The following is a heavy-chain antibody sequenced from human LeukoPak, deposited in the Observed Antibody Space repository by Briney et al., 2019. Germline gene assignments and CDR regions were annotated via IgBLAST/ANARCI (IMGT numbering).Heavy chain of an antibody. CDR1: GFTFSSYA. D-gene: IGHD1-26*01. Sequence: PGGSLRLSCAASGFTFSSYAMSWVRQAPGKGLEWVSAISGSGGSTYYADSVKGRFTISRDNSKNTLYLQMNSLRAEDTAVYYCAKLGYSGSYSPLLDFDYWGQGTLVTVSS. CDR3: AKLGYSGSYSPLLDFDY. V-gene: IGHV3-23*01. CDR2: ISGSGGST. J-gene: IGHJ4*02.